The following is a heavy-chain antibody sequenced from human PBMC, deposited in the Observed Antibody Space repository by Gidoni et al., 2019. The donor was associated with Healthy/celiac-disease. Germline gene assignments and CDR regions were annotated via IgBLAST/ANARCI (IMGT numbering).Heavy chain of an antibody. Sequence: QVQLVQSGAEVKKPGASVKVSCKVSGYTLTALSMHWVRQAPGQGLEWVGGFDPEDVETIYAQKFQGRVTMTEDTSTDTAYMELSSLRSEDPAVYYCATASRGTGSYYIGVLGYWFDPWGQGTLVTVSS. CDR3: ATASRGTGSYYIGVLGYWFDP. CDR2: FDPEDVET. J-gene: IGHJ5*02. D-gene: IGHD3-10*01. CDR1: GYTLTALS. V-gene: IGHV1-24*01.